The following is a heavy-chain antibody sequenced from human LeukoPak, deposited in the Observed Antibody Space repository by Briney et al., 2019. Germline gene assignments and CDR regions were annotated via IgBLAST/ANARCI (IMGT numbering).Heavy chain of an antibody. Sequence: ASVKVSCKASGGTFSSYAISWVRQAPGQGLEWMGGIIPIFGTANYAQKFQGRVTITTDESTSTAYMELSSLRSEDTAVYYCARVEYCGGDCYSHAFDIWGQGTMVTVSS. CDR2: IIPIFGTA. V-gene: IGHV1-69*05. D-gene: IGHD2-21*01. CDR1: GGTFSSYA. CDR3: ARVEYCGGDCYSHAFDI. J-gene: IGHJ3*02.